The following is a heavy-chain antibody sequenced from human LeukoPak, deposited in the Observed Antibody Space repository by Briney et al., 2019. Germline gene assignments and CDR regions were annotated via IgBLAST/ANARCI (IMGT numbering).Heavy chain of an antibody. J-gene: IGHJ4*02. V-gene: IGHV3-33*08. CDR2: IWYDGSNK. CDR3: ARDISTYDSSGYPDY. Sequence: GGSLRLSCAASGFTFSSYGMHWVRQAPGKGLEWVAVIWYDGSNKYYADSVKGRFTLSRDNSKNTLYLQMNSLRAEDTAVYYCARDISTYDSSGYPDYWGQGTLVTVSS. D-gene: IGHD3-22*01. CDR1: GFTFSSYG.